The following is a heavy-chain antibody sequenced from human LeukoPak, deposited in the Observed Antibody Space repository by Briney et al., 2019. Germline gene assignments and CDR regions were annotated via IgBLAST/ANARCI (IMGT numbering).Heavy chain of an antibody. CDR2: IIPIFGTA. CDR3: ASMRRGGYYLDYFDY. D-gene: IGHD3-3*01. CDR1: GGTFSSYA. J-gene: IGHJ4*02. V-gene: IGHV1-69*05. Sequence: SVTVSCKASGGTFSSYAISWVRQAPGQGLEWMGGIIPIFGTANYAQKFQGRVTITTDESTSTAYMELSSLRSEDTAVYYCASMRRGGYYLDYFDYWGQGTLVTVSS.